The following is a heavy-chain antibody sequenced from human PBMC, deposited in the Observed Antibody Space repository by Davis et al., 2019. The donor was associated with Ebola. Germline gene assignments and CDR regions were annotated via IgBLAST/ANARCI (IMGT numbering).Heavy chain of an antibody. CDR2: INAGNGNT. J-gene: IGHJ6*04. CDR1: RYTFTSYA. Sequence: SVHVSCMASRYTFTSYAMHWVRQAPGQRIEWMGWINAGNGNTKYSQKFQDRVTITRDTSASTAYMELSSLRSDDTAVYYCAREGGGALYYYYGMDVWGKGTTVTVSS. V-gene: IGHV1-3*01. CDR3: AREGGGALYYYYGMDV.